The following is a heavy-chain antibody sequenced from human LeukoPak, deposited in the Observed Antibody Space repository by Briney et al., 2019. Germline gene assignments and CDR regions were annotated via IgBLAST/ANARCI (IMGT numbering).Heavy chain of an antibody. CDR2: INPNNGLT. CDR1: GYSFTGYF. D-gene: IGHD3-16*01. Sequence: GASVKVSCKASGYSFTGYFLHWVRQAPGQGLEWMGWINPNNGLTNYTQKFKGRGTMTRDTSSATGYMELNRQTSGDTAVFQCARGWGSVYFFDLWGQGTLVTVS. CDR3: ARGWGSVYFFDL. V-gene: IGHV1-2*02. J-gene: IGHJ4*02.